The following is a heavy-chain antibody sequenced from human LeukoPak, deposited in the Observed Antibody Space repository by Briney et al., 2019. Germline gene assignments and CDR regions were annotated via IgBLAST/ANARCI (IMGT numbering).Heavy chain of an antibody. V-gene: IGHV3-30-3*01. D-gene: IGHD3-9*01. CDR1: GFTFSSYA. CDR3: ARVKVDMDKILYYFDY. Sequence: GGSLRLSCAASGFTFSSYAMHWVRQAPGKGLEWVAVISYDGSNKYYADSVKGRFTISRDNSKNTLYLQMNSLRAEDTAVYYCARVKVDMDKILYYFDYWGQGTLVTVSS. J-gene: IGHJ4*02. CDR2: ISYDGSNK.